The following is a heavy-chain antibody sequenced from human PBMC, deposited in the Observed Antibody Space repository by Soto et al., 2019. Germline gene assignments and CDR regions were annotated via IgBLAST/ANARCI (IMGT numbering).Heavy chain of an antibody. CDR3: ARSIAARKYYYYYMDV. D-gene: IGHD6-6*01. Sequence: PGGSLRLSCAASGFTFSDYYMSWIRQAPGKGLEWVSYISSSGSTIYYADSVKGRFTISRDNAKNSLYLQMNSLRAEDTAVYYCARSIAARKYYYYYMDVWGKGTTVTVSS. J-gene: IGHJ6*03. CDR2: ISSSGSTI. V-gene: IGHV3-11*01. CDR1: GFTFSDYY.